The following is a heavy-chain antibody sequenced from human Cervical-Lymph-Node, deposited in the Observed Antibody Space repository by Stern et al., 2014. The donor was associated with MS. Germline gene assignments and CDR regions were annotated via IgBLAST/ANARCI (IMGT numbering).Heavy chain of an antibody. D-gene: IGHD6-13*01. V-gene: IGHV3-33*01. J-gene: IGHJ4*02. Sequence: MQLVESGGGVVQPGRSLRLSCVASGFVFKNFGMHWVRQAPGKGLEWLSVIWHDGSNEYYADSLKGRFSISRDNSKNTLYLQMDTLRPDDTAVYYCARHMAAAETTLPDFWGQGTLVTVSS. CDR2: IWHDGSNE. CDR3: ARHMAAAETTLPDF. CDR1: GFVFKNFG.